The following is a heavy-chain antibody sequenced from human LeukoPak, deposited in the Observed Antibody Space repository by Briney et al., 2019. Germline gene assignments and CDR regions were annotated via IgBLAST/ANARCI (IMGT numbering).Heavy chain of an antibody. CDR2: IYYSGST. J-gene: IGHJ3*02. D-gene: IGHD7-27*01. CDR1: GGSISSYY. Sequence: PSETLSLTCTVSGGSISSYYWSWIRQPPGKGLEWIGYIYYSGSTNYNPSLKSRVTISVDTSKNQFSLKLSSVTAADTAVYYCARGWGLGDAFDIWGQGTMVTVSS. V-gene: IGHV4-59*01. CDR3: ARGWGLGDAFDI.